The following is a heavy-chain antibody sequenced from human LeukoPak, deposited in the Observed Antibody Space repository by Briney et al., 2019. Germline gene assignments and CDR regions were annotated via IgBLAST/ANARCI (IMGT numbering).Heavy chain of an antibody. CDR2: ISYSGGT. Sequence: PPETLSLTCTVSHGSIINNNHYWGWTRQPPGKGLEWIGSISYSGGTAYNPSLRSRVTISVDTSKNQFSLKVNSVTAADTAVYYCAREVEYYDSSGYRPHAFDIWGQGTLVTVSS. CDR3: AREVEYYDSSGYRPHAFDI. D-gene: IGHD3-22*01. J-gene: IGHJ3*02. V-gene: IGHV4-39*02. CDR1: HGSIINNNHY.